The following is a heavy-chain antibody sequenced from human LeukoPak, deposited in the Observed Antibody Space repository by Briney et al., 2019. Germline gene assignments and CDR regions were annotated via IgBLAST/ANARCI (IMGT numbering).Heavy chain of an antibody. CDR2: INPNSGGT. V-gene: IGHV1-2*02. CDR3: AREVAGYCSSTSCYGAGWFDP. J-gene: IGHJ5*02. D-gene: IGHD2-2*03. CDR1: GYTFTGYY. Sequence: ASVKVSCKASGYTFTGYYMHWVRQAPGQGLEWMGWINPNSGGTNYAQKFQGRVTMTRDTSNSTAYMELSRLRSDDTAVYYCAREVAGYCSSTSCYGAGWFDPWGQGTLVTVSS.